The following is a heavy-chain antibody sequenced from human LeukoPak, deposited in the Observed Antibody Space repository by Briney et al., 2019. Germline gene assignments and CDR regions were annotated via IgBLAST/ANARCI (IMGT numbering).Heavy chain of an antibody. CDR3: ARDGGVLYGSGSYPDY. J-gene: IGHJ4*02. D-gene: IGHD3-10*01. CDR1: GGSISSSSYY. Sequence: SETLSLTCTVSGGSISSSSYYWGWIRQPPGKGLVWIGSIYYSGSTYYNPSLKSRVTISVDTSKNQFSLKLSSVTAADTAVYYRARDGGVLYGSGSYPDYWGQGTLVTVSS. V-gene: IGHV4-39*07. CDR2: IYYSGST.